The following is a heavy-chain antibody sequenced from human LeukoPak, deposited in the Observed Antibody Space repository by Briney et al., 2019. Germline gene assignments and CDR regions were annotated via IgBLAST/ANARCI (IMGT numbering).Heavy chain of an antibody. CDR2: ISGSGGST. CDR3: AKDHPGGIGGLSFDY. V-gene: IGHV3-23*01. Sequence: HPGGSLRLSCAASGFTFSSYAMSWVRQAPGEGLEWVSAISGSGGSTYYADSVKGRFTISGDNSKNTLYPQMNSLRAEDTAVYYCAKDHPGGIGGLSFDYWGQGTLVTVSS. CDR1: GFTFSSYA. J-gene: IGHJ4*02. D-gene: IGHD1-14*01.